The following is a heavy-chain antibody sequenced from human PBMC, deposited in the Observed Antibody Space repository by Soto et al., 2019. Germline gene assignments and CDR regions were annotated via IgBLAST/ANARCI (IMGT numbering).Heavy chain of an antibody. V-gene: IGHV1-69*02. J-gene: IGHJ6*03. CDR2: IIPIVGLT. D-gene: IGHD2-8*02. CDR3: ARPTGGHDAGGNYMDV. CDR1: GGSLSSYP. Sequence: QVQLLQSGSEVKKPGSSVKVSCRASGGSLSSYPVTWVRQAPGQGLEWMGRIIPIVGLTNYAQKFQGRVTITAGKSTSTAYMDLSSLRSDDTAGYYCARPTGGHDAGGNYMDVWGKGTTVIVSS.